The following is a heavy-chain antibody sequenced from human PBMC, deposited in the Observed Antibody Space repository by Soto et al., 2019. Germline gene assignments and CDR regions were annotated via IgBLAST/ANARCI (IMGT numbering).Heavy chain of an antibody. Sequence: ASVKVSCKASGITFSTYAMHWVRQAPGQRLEWMGWINAGNGNTKYSQKFRGRVTITRDTSASTAYMELSSLRSEDTAVYYCARTVGYYYGMDVWGQGTTVTVSS. CDR1: GITFSTYA. V-gene: IGHV1-3*01. CDR2: INAGNGNT. J-gene: IGHJ6*02. CDR3: ARTVGYYYGMDV. D-gene: IGHD4-17*01.